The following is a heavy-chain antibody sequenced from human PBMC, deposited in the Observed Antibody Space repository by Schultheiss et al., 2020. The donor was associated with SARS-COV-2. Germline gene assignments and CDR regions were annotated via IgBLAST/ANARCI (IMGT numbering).Heavy chain of an antibody. Sequence: GGSLRLSCAASGFTFSSYGMHWVRQAPGKGLEWVSAISGSGGSTYYADSVKGRFTISRDNSKNTLYLQMNSLRAEDTAVYYCASQIGNSWYRLFGYWGQGTLVTVSS. V-gene: IGHV3-23*01. D-gene: IGHD6-13*01. CDR2: ISGSGGST. CDR3: ASQIGNSWYRLFGY. J-gene: IGHJ4*02. CDR1: GFTFSSYG.